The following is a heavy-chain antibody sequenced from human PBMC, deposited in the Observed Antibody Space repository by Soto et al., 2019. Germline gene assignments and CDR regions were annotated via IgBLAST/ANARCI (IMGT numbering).Heavy chain of an antibody. CDR3: AREGVRGMDV. Sequence: QVQLVQSGAEVKKPGASVKVSCKASGYTFTSYDINWVRQATGQGREWMGWMNPNSANTGYAQKFQGRVTMTRNTXIXXXXMELSXLRSXXXAXYYCAREGVRGMDVWGQGTTVT. CDR1: GYTFTSYD. CDR2: MNPNSANT. D-gene: IGHD3-16*01. V-gene: IGHV1-8*01. J-gene: IGHJ6*02.